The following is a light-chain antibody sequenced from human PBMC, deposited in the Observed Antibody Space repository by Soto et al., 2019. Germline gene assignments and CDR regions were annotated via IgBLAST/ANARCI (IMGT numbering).Light chain of an antibody. CDR1: TSNIGSTSSIGSDY. CDR2: STN. V-gene: IGLV1-47*02. Sequence: QSVLAQPPSASGTPGQRVTISCSGSTSNIGSTSSIGSDYVDWYQQLPGTAPRLLIYSTNQRPSGVPDRISGSKSGTSATLAISGLRFEDEADYYCAVWYDSRSGCVFGGGTQLTVL. CDR3: AVWYDSRSGCV. J-gene: IGLJ7*01.